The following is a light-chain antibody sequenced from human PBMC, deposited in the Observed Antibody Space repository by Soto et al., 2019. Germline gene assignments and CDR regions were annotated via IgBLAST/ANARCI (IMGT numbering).Light chain of an antibody. CDR2: GAS. CDR3: QQYGTSPRT. CDR1: ESVSSNY. Sequence: EIVLTQSPGTLSLSPGERATLSCRATESVSSNYLAWYQQKPGQAPRVLIYGASIRATGIPDRFSGSGSETDFTLTISRLEPEDFAVYYCQQYGTSPRTFGQGTKV. V-gene: IGKV3-20*01. J-gene: IGKJ1*01.